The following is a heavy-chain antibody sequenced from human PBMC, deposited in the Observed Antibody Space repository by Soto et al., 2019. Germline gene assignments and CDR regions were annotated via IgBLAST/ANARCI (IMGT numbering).Heavy chain of an antibody. D-gene: IGHD5-18*01. Sequence: SETLSLTCTVSGGSISSSSYYWGWIRQPPGKGLEWIGSIYYSGSTYYNPSLKSRVTISVDTSKNQFSLKLSSVTAADTAVYYCASGYSYGYYYYYGMDVWGQGTTVTV. CDR1: GGSISSSSYY. V-gene: IGHV4-39*01. J-gene: IGHJ6*02. CDR2: IYYSGST. CDR3: ASGYSYGYYYYYGMDV.